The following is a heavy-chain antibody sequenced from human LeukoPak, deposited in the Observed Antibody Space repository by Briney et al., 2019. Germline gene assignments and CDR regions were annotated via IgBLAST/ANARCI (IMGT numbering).Heavy chain of an antibody. V-gene: IGHV3-21*01. D-gene: IGHD2-2*01. Sequence: GGSLRLSCAASGFTFSSYSMNWVRQAPGKGLEWVSSISSSSSYIYYADSVKGRFTISRDNAKNSLYLQMNSLRAEDTAVYYCARDTVVVVPAARQGLHLYYYYGMDVWGQGTTVTVSS. CDR2: ISSSSSYI. J-gene: IGHJ6*02. CDR3: ARDTVVVVPAARQGLHLYYYYGMDV. CDR1: GFTFSSYS.